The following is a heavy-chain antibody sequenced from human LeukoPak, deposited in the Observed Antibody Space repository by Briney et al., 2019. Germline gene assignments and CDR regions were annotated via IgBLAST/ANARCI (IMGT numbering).Heavy chain of an antibody. J-gene: IGHJ6*02. CDR2: IYPGDSDT. CDR3: ARQKQLVHDYYGMDV. Sequence: GESLKISCKGSGYSFTSYWIGWVRQMPGKGLEWMGIIYPGDSDTRYSPSLQGQVTISADKSISTAYLQWSSLKASDTAMYYCARQKQLVHDYYGMDVWGQGTTVTVSS. V-gene: IGHV5-51*01. CDR1: GYSFTSYW. D-gene: IGHD6-13*01.